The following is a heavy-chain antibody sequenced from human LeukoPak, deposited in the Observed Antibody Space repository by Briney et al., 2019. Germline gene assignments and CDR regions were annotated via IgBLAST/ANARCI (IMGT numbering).Heavy chain of an antibody. CDR3: AKDQDVVVGPAAKGYYDYGMDV. CDR1: GFTFSSYG. J-gene: IGHJ6*02. CDR2: IYYDGCNK. V-gene: IGHV3-30*18. Sequence: GGALRLSCAASGFTFSSYGMHWVRPAPGKGLAWVAVIYYDGCNKYYPDSVRDRFTIPRDNSRNTLFLQMNSLRAEDTAVYYCAKDQDVVVGPAAKGYYDYGMDVWGRGTTVSVS. D-gene: IGHD2-2*01.